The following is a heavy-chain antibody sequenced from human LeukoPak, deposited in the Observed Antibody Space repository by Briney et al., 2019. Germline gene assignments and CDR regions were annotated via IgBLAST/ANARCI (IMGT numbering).Heavy chain of an antibody. V-gene: IGHV4-59*01. D-gene: IGHD6-19*01. Sequence: SETLSLTCTVPGDSISSYYWSWIRQPPGKGLEWVGYIYYSGSTNYNPSLKSRLTISVDTSKNQFSLKLRSVTAADTAVYYCTGYIAVAGTFYFDYWGQGNLVTVSS. J-gene: IGHJ4*02. CDR2: IYYSGST. CDR1: GDSISSYY. CDR3: TGYIAVAGTFYFDY.